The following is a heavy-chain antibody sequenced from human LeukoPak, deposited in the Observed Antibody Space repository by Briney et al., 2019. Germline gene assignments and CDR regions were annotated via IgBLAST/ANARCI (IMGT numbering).Heavy chain of an antibody. CDR3: VRSGSGSYDY. CDR1: GDSVPSNSAA. CDR2: TYYRSRWYT. D-gene: IGHD1-26*01. Sequence: SQTLSLTCAISGDSVPSNSAAWNWIRQSPWRGLEWLGRTYYRSRWYTDYGVSVKGRITINPDTSKNQFSLQLNSVTPEDTAVYYCVRSGSGSYDYWGQGTLVTVSS. V-gene: IGHV6-1*01. J-gene: IGHJ4*02.